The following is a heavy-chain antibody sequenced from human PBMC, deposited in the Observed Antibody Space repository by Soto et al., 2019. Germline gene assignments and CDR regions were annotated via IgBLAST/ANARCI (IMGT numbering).Heavy chain of an antibody. V-gene: IGHV4-34*01. Sequence: PSETLSLTCAVYGGSFSGYYWSWIRQPPGKGLEWIGEINHSGSTNYNPPLKSRVTISVDTSKNQFSLKLSSVTAADTAVYYCARTYYYGSFETRFDPWGQGTLVTVSS. CDR1: GGSFSGYY. CDR2: INHSGST. D-gene: IGHD3-10*01. CDR3: ARTYYYGSFETRFDP. J-gene: IGHJ5*02.